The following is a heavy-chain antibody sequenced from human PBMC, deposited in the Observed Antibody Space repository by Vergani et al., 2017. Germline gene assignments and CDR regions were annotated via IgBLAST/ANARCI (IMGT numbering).Heavy chain of an antibody. CDR2: INHNSGGT. J-gene: IGHJ4*02. CDR3: ARGQWLPTLSFDY. D-gene: IGHD6-19*01. V-gene: IGHV1-2*02. Sequence: QVQLVQSGAEVKKPGASVKVSCKASGYTFTGYYMHWVRQAPGQGLEWMGWINHNSGGTNYAQKFQGRVTRTRDTSISTAYMELGRLRSDDTAVYYCARGQWLPTLSFDYWGQGTLVTVSS. CDR1: GYTFTGYY.